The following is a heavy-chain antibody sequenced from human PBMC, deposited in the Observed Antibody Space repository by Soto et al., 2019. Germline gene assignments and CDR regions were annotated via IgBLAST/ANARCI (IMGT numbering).Heavy chain of an antibody. J-gene: IGHJ1*01. Sequence: SVKVSCKASGFTFTSSAMQWVRQARGQRLEWIGWIVVGSGNTNYAQKFQERVTITRDMSTSTAYMELSSLRSEDTAVYYCAADPHYYDSSGYHEYFQHWGQGTLVTVS. CDR1: GFTFTSSA. CDR2: IVVGSGNT. CDR3: AADPHYYDSSGYHEYFQH. V-gene: IGHV1-58*02. D-gene: IGHD3-22*01.